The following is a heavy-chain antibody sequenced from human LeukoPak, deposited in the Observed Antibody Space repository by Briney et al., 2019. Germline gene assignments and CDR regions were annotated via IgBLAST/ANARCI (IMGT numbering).Heavy chain of an antibody. CDR1: GFIVSSNY. CDR2: LHSGGST. D-gene: IGHD6-13*01. Sequence: GGSLRLSCAASGFIVSSNYMHWVRQAPGKGLEWVSVLHSGGSTFYAQSVKGRFTISRDNSNNILYLQMNRLRVEDTAMYYCVRDDLWQQMALWGQGTLVAVSS. V-gene: IGHV3-53*01. J-gene: IGHJ1*01. CDR3: VRDDLWQQMAL.